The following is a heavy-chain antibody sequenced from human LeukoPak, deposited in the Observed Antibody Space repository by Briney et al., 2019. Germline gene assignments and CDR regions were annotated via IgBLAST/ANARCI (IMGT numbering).Heavy chain of an antibody. CDR2: IYYSGST. J-gene: IGHJ4*02. Sequence: SETLSLTCTVSGGSISSGDYYWSWIRQPPGKGLEWIGYIYYSGSTNYNPSLKSRVTISVDTSKNQFSLKLSSVTAADTAVYYCARWAVTYYFDYWGQGTLVTVSS. D-gene: IGHD4-11*01. CDR3: ARWAVTYYFDY. V-gene: IGHV4-30-4*08. CDR1: GGSISSGDYY.